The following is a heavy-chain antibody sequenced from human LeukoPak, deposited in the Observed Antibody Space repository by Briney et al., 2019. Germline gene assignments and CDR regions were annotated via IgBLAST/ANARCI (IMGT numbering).Heavy chain of an antibody. CDR1: GYTFTGYY. CDR3: ARDRSYCSSTSCYSYGMDV. CDR2: INPNSGGT. J-gene: IGHJ6*02. V-gene: IGHV1-2*02. Sequence: ASVKVSCKASGYTFTGYYMHWVRQAPGQGLEWMGWINPNSGGTNYAQKFQGRVTMTRDTSISTAYMELSRLRSDDTAVYYCARDRSYCSSTSCYSYGMDVWGQGTLVTVSS. D-gene: IGHD2-2*01.